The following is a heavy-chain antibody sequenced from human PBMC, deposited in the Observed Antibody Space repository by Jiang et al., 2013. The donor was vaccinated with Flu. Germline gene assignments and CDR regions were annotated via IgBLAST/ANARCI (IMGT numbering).Heavy chain of an antibody. CDR2: IYHSGST. CDR1: GYSISSGYY. V-gene: IGHV4-38-2*02. CDR3: ARAHYNYYGSVLQGYFDY. J-gene: IGHJ4*02. Sequence: GSGLVKPSETLSLTCTVSGYSISSGYYWGWIRQPPGKGLEWIGSIYHSGSTYYNPSLKSRVTISVDTSKNQFSLKLSSVTAADTAVYYCARAHYNYYGSVLQGYFDYWGQGTLVTVSS. D-gene: IGHD3-10*01.